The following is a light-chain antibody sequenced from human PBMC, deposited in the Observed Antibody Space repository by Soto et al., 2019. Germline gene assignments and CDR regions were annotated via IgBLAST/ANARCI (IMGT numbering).Light chain of an antibody. CDR1: SSDVGSYNR. V-gene: IGLV2-18*02. CDR2: DVS. Sequence: QSVLTQPPSVSGSPGQSVTLSCTGTSSDVGSYNRVSWYQQPPGTAPKLMIYDVSNRPSGVPDRFSGSKSGNAASLTITGLQAEDEDDYYCSSHTSSSTYVFGTGTKVTVL. J-gene: IGLJ1*01. CDR3: SSHTSSSTYV.